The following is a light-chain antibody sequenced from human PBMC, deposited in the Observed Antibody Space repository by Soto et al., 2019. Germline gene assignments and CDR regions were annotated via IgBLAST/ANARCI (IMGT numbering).Light chain of an antibody. V-gene: IGKV1-5*01. Sequence: DIQMTQSPTTLSTSVGDKVTNTCRASQSISSWLAWYQQKPGKAPKLLIYDASSLESGVPSRFSGSGSGTEFTLTISSLQPDDFATYYCQQYISYSRTFGQGTKV. CDR3: QQYISYSRT. J-gene: IGKJ1*01. CDR1: QSISSW. CDR2: DAS.